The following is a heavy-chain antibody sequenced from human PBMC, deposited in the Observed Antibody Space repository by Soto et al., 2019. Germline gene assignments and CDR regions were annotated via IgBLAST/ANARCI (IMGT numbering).Heavy chain of an antibody. CDR3: RRDFDY. CDR1: GDSISNYY. D-gene: IGHD6-6*01. J-gene: IGHJ4*02. Sequence: SETLSLTCTVSGDSISNYYWSWIPQPAGKGLEWIGRLSTSGSTNYNPSLKSRVTMSVDTSKNQFSLMLNSATAADTAVYYCRRDFDYWGQGTLVTVSS. V-gene: IGHV4-4*07. CDR2: LSTSGST.